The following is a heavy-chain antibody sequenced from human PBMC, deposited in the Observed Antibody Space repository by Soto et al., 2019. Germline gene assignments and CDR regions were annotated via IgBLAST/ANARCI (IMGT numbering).Heavy chain of an antibody. CDR3: AHTRYQLVDFDY. CDR2: IYWDDDK. Sequence: SGPTLVNPTQTLTLTCTFSGFSLNTIGVGVGWIRQPPEKALEWLAVIYWDDDKRYSPSLKSRLTITKDTSKNQVVLTMTNMDPVDTATYYCAHTRYQLVDFDYWGQGTLVTVS. V-gene: IGHV2-5*02. D-gene: IGHD2-2*01. J-gene: IGHJ4*02. CDR1: GFSLNTIGVG.